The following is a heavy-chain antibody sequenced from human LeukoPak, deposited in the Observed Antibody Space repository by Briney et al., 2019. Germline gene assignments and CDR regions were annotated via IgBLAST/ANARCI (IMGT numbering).Heavy chain of an antibody. CDR2: VFDSGGT. CDR1: GGSISNYW. CDR3: ARGYSSSWNYFDY. Sequence: PSETLSLTCTVSGGSISNYWWSWIRQPPGKGLEWIGYVFDSGGTNYNPSLKSRVTISVDTSKKQFSLKLSSVTAADTAVYYCARGYSSSWNYFDYWGQGTLDTVSS. J-gene: IGHJ4*02. D-gene: IGHD6-13*01. V-gene: IGHV4-59*01.